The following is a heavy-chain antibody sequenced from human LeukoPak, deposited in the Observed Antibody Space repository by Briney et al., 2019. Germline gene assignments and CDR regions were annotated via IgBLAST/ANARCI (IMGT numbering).Heavy chain of an antibody. CDR1: GYAFTGYY. V-gene: IGHV1-2*02. CDR2: INPNSGGT. J-gene: IGHJ5*02. Sequence: ASVKVSCKASGYAFTGYYIHWVRQAPGQGLEWMGWINPNSGGTKYAQKFQGRVTMTRDTSITTAYMGLSRLRSDDTAVYYCAKGRVVAGSKSLTYHWFDPWGQGTLVTVSS. D-gene: IGHD6-19*01. CDR3: AKGRVVAGSKSLTYHWFDP.